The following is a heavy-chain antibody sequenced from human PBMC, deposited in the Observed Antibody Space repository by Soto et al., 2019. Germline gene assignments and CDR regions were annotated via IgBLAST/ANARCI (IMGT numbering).Heavy chain of an antibody. CDR1: GFTVSSNY. Sequence: XESLRLSCAASGFTVSSNYMSWVRQAPGKGLEWVSVIYSGGSTYYADSVNGRFTISRDNSKNTLYLQMNSLRAEDTAVYYCASNVGIKLFGVAHYYGMDVWGQGTTVTVPS. D-gene: IGHD3-3*01. J-gene: IGHJ6*02. CDR2: IYSGGST. CDR3: ASNVGIKLFGVAHYYGMDV. V-gene: IGHV3-53*01.